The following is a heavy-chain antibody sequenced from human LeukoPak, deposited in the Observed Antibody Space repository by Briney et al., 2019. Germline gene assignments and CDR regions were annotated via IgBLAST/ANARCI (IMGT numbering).Heavy chain of an antibody. V-gene: IGHV3-7*01. J-gene: IGHJ4*02. D-gene: IGHD1-20*01. CDR1: GFTFSSSW. CDR2: IKEDGSDK. Sequence: PGGSLRLSCAASGFTFSSSWMSWVRQAPGKELEWVANIKEDGSDKYYVDSVKGRFTISRDNAKNSLFLQMNSLRAEDTAVYYCARDSNWNGADYWGQGTLVTVSS. CDR3: ARDSNWNGADY.